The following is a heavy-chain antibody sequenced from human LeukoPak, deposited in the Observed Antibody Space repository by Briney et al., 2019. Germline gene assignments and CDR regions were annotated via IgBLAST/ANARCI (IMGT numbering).Heavy chain of an antibody. Sequence: GGSLRLSCAASAFTFSSHAMSWVRQAPGKGLEWVSAITSGSGSNVYYTDSLRGRFTISRDNSKYTLHLQMKSLRAEVPAVYYCARHGSWSFDDWGQGTLV. D-gene: IGHD6-13*01. V-gene: IGHV3-23*01. CDR2: ITSGSGSNV. J-gene: IGHJ4*02. CDR3: ARHGSWSFDD. CDR1: AFTFSSHA.